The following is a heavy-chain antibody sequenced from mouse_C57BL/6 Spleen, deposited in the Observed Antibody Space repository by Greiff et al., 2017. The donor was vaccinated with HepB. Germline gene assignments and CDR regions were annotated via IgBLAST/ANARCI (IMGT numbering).Heavy chain of an antibody. CDR1: GYTFTSYW. J-gene: IGHJ3*01. D-gene: IGHD2-12*01. V-gene: IGHV1-52*01. Sequence: QVQLQQSGAELVRPGSSVKLSCKASGYTFTSYWMHWVKQRPIQGLEWIGNIDPSDSETHYNQKFKDKATLTVDKSSSTAYMQLSSLTSEDSAVYYCARGPYDRFAYWGQGTLVTVSA. CDR2: IDPSDSET. CDR3: ARGPYDRFAY.